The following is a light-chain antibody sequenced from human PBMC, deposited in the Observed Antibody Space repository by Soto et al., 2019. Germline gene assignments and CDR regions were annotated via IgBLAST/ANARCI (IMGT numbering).Light chain of an antibody. CDR1: QSVSSN. J-gene: IGKJ5*01. CDR3: QQRSNWPPIT. Sequence: EIVMTQSPATLSVSPGERATLSCRASQSVSSNLAWYQQKPGQASRLLIYGASTRATGIPARFSGSGSGTEFTLTISSLQSEDFAVYHCQQRSNWPPITFGQGTRLEIK. V-gene: IGKV3-15*01. CDR2: GAS.